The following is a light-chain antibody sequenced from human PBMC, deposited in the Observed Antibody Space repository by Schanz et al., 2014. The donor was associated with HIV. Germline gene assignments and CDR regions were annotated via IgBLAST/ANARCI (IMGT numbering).Light chain of an antibody. V-gene: IGLV1-51*01. J-gene: IGLJ2*01. CDR2: DNN. Sequence: HSFFPPPPSFSSSPFHPVTISCSGSSSNIGNNYVSWYQQFPGRAPKLLIYDNNQRPSGVPDRFSGSKSDTTATLGITGLQTGDEADYYCATWDATLREAVFGGGTKLTVL. CDR3: ATWDATLREAV. CDR1: SSNIGNNY.